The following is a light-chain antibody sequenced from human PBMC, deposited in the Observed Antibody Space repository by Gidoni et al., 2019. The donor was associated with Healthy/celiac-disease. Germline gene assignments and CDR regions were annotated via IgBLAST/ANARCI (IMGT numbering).Light chain of an antibody. CDR1: HSVSSSY. J-gene: IGKJ1*01. CDR3: QQYGSSRTWT. Sequence: EIVLTQSPGTLSLSPGERATLACRASHSVSSSYLAWYQQKPGQAPRLLIYGASSRATGIPDRFSGSGSGTDFTLTISRLEPEDFAVYYCQQYGSSRTWTFGQGTKVEIK. CDR2: GAS. V-gene: IGKV3-20*01.